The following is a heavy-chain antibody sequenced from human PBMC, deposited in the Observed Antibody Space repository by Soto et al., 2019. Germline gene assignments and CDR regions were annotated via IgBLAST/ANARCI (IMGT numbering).Heavy chain of an antibody. CDR2: ISYDGSNK. Sequence: PGGSLRLSCAASGFTFSSYGMHWVRQAPGKGLEWVAVISYDGSNKYYAGSVKGRFTISRDNSKNTLYLQMNSLRAEDTAVYYCAKNPIIRSGWTYYFDYWGQGTLVTVSS. CDR3: AKNPIIRSGWTYYFDY. J-gene: IGHJ4*02. CDR1: GFTFSSYG. V-gene: IGHV3-30*18. D-gene: IGHD6-19*01.